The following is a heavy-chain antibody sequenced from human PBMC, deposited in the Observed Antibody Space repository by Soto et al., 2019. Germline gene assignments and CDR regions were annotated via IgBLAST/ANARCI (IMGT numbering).Heavy chain of an antibody. Sequence: QVQLQESGPGLVKPSQTLSLTCTVSGGSISSGGYYWSWIRQHPGKGLEWIGYIYYSGSTYYNPYLKSRVTITVDTSKNQFSQKLSSVTAAGTAVYYCARELYGDSILFDYWGQGTLVTVSS. D-gene: IGHD4-17*01. CDR1: GGSISSGGYY. CDR2: IYYSGST. V-gene: IGHV4-31*03. J-gene: IGHJ4*02. CDR3: ARELYGDSILFDY.